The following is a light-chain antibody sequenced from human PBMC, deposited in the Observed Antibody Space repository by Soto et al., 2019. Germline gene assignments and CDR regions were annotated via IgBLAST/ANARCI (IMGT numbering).Light chain of an antibody. J-gene: IGKJ2*01. CDR1: QSVSSN. V-gene: IGKV3-15*01. Sequence: EIVMTQSPATLSVSPGERATLSCRASQSVSSNLAWYQQKPGQAPRLPIYGASTRATGIPARFSGRASGTEFTLTISSLQSEDFAVYYCQQYNNWPPSFGQGTKLEIK. CDR2: GAS. CDR3: QQYNNWPPS.